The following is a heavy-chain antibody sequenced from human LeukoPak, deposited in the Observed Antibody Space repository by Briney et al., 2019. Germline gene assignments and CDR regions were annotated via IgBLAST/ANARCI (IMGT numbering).Heavy chain of an antibody. Sequence: SETLSLTCAVYGGSFSGYYWSWIRQPPGKGLEWIGEINHSGSTNYNPSLKSRVTISVDTSKNQFSLKLSSVTAADTAVYYCARAISWFGESVAFDIWGQGTMVTVSS. CDR2: INHSGST. D-gene: IGHD3-10*01. CDR3: ARAISWFGESVAFDI. V-gene: IGHV4-34*01. CDR1: GGSFSGYY. J-gene: IGHJ3*02.